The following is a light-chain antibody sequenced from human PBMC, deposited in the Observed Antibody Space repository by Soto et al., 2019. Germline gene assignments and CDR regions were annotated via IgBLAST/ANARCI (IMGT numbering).Light chain of an antibody. CDR2: KAS. V-gene: IGKV1-5*03. CDR3: QQYNSYSWT. J-gene: IGKJ1*01. Sequence: DIQLTQSPSFLSASVGDRVTITCRASQGISRYLNWYQQKPGKAPKLLIYKASSLESGVPSRFSGSGSGTEFTLTISSLQPDDFATYYCQQYNSYSWTFGQGTKVDIK. CDR1: QGISRY.